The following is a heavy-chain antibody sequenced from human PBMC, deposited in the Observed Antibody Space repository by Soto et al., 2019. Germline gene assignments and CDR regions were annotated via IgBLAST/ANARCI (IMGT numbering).Heavy chain of an antibody. CDR2: ISGSGGST. J-gene: IGHJ4*02. Sequence: GGSLRLSCAASGFTFSSYAMSWVRQAPGKGLEWVSAISGSGGSTYYADSVKGRFTISRGNSKNTLYLQMNSLRAEDTAVYYCAKPVTSYYYDSSGYLYYFDYWGQGTLVTVSS. V-gene: IGHV3-23*01. D-gene: IGHD3-22*01. CDR1: GFTFSSYA. CDR3: AKPVTSYYYDSSGYLYYFDY.